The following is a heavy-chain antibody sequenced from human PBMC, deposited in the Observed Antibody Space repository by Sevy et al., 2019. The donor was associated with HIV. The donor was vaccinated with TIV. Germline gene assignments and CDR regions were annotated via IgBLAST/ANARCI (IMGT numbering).Heavy chain of an antibody. V-gene: IGHV4-59*01. J-gene: IGHJ6*02. CDR1: GVSISGYY. Sequence: SETLSLTCSVSGVSISGYYWTWIRQTPGKGLEWIGYIYYSGRTNYNPSLQGRVAISSDTSKNQFSLKLSSVTAADTAVYYCARALAESYYAMDVWGQGTTVTVSS. CDR2: IYYSGRT. CDR3: ARALAESYYAMDV.